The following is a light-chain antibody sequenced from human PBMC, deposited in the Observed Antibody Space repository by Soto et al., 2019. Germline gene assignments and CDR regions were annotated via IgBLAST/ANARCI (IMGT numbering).Light chain of an antibody. J-gene: IGKJ2*01. Sequence: IVLTQSPCTLSLSPGERATLSCRASQSVSSSYLAWYQQKPGQAPRLVIYGGSTRAIGIPARFSGSGSGTDFTLTISRLEPEDFAIYYCQQYGSSQYTFGPGTKVDIK. V-gene: IGKV3-20*01. CDR1: QSVSSSY. CDR3: QQYGSSQYT. CDR2: GGS.